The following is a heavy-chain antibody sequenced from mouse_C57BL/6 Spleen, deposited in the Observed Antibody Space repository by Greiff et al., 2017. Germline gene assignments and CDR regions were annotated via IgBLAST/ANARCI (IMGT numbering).Heavy chain of an antibody. D-gene: IGHD4-1*01. CDR2: INPNNGGT. CDR3: ARGTGCAY. CDR1: GYTFTDYY. J-gene: IGHJ3*01. V-gene: IGHV1-26*01. Sequence: EVQLQQSGPELVKPGASVKISCKASGYTFTDYYMNWVKQSHGKSLEWIGDINPNNGGTSYNQKFKGKATLTVDKSSSTAYMELRSLTSEDSAVYYCARGTGCAYWGQGTLVTVSA.